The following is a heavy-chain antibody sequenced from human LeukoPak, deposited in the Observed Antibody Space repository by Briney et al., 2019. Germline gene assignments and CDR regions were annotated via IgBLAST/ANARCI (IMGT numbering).Heavy chain of an antibody. CDR1: GFTFDDYA. D-gene: IGHD2-2*01. CDR2: ISWNSGSI. V-gene: IGHV3-9*01. Sequence: GGSLRLSCAASGFTFDDYAMHWVRQAPGKGLEWVSGISWNSGSIGYADSVKGRFTISRDNSKSTLYLQMNNLRAEDTAVYYCAKHWSYCSTTSCFFNYYYYYMDVWGKGTTVTVSS. J-gene: IGHJ6*03. CDR3: AKHWSYCSTTSCFFNYYYYYMDV.